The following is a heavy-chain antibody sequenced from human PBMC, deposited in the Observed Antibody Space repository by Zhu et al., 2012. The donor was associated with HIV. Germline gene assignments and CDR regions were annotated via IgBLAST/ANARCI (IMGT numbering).Heavy chain of an antibody. J-gene: IGHJ3*02. Sequence: QVQLQESGPGLVKPSETLSLTCEVSGYSINSDIYWGWIRQPPGKGLEWIANIYHGENTYYNPPLKSRVTISADTSRNQIPLRLSSVTAADTAMYYCAVTTDNNFHASFDIWGQGTMVTVSS. CDR2: IYHGENT. D-gene: IGHD1-1*01. CDR1: GYSINSDIY. V-gene: IGHV4-38-2*01. CDR3: AVTTDNNFHASFDI.